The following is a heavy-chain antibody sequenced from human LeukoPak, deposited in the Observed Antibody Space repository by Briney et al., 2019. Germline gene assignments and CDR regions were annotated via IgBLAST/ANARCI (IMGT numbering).Heavy chain of an antibody. D-gene: IGHD1-20*01. J-gene: IGHJ4*02. CDR3: ARRGNWNDFDY. V-gene: IGHV1-18*01. Sequence: EASVKVSCKASGYTFTSYGFTWVRQAPGQGLEWMGWINSYNGNTQYAPKFKGRVTTTIDTSTSTAYMELRSLRSDDTAVYYCARRGNWNDFDYWGQGTLAIVSS. CDR1: GYTFTSYG. CDR2: INSYNGNT.